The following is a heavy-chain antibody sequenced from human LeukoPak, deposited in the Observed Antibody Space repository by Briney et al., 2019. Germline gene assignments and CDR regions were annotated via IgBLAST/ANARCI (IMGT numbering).Heavy chain of an antibody. V-gene: IGHV4-38-2*02. CDR2: IYTSGST. Sequence: SETLSLTCTVSGHSIINSYYWGWIRQPPGKGLEWIGSIYTSGSTNYNPSLKSRVTMSVDTSKNQFSLKLSSVTAADTAVYYCARDFMQWPDYWGQGTLVTVSS. D-gene: IGHD6-19*01. CDR3: ARDFMQWPDY. CDR1: GHSIINSYY. J-gene: IGHJ4*02.